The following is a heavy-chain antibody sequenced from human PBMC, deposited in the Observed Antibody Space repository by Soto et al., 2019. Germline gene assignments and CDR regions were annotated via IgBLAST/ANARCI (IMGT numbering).Heavy chain of an antibody. CDR3: ASGHYYDSSGIDY. Sequence: ASVKVSCKASDYTFTSNHFSWVGQAPGQGLEWMGWISVYNGNTNYAQKVQGRVTMTTDTSTSTAYMELRSLRSDDTAVYYCASGHYYDSSGIDYWGQGTQVTFSS. CDR1: DYTFTSNH. D-gene: IGHD3-22*01. J-gene: IGHJ4*02. CDR2: ISVYNGNT. V-gene: IGHV1-18*01.